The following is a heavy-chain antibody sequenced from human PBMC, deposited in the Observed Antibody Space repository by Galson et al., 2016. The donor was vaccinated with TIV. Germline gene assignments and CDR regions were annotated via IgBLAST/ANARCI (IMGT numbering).Heavy chain of an antibody. CDR3: ARGRSGYFDY. CDR2: IKQDGSER. Sequence: SLRLSCAASGFTFSSFWMSWVRQAQGKGLEWVTNIKQDGSERYYVDSVKGRFIISRDNANNSLYLQMNSLRVEDTAVYYCARGRSGYFDYWGRGTLVAVSS. D-gene: IGHD3-3*01. J-gene: IGHJ4*02. V-gene: IGHV3-7*03. CDR1: GFTFSSFW.